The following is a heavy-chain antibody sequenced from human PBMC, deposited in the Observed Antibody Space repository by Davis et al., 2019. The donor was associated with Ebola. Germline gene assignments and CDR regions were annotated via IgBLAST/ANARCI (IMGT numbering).Heavy chain of an antibody. V-gene: IGHV4-38-2*01. CDR1: GYSISSGYY. CDR2: IYHSGST. D-gene: IGHD6-13*01. J-gene: IGHJ4*02. Sequence: PGGSLRLSCAVSGYSISSGYYWGWIRQPPGKGLEWIGSIYHSGSTYYNPSLKSRVTISVDTSKNQVSLKLSSVTAADTAVYYCARRGYSSSFDYWGQGTLVTVSS. CDR3: ARRGYSSSFDY.